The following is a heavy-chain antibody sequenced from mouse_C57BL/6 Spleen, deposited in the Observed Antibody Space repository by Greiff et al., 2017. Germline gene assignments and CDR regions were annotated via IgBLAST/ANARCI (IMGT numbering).Heavy chain of an antibody. CDR2: IDPANGNT. Sequence: VQLKESVAELVRPGASVKLSCTASGFNIKNTYMHWVKQRPEQGLEWIGRIDPANGNTKYAPKFQGKATITADTSSNTAYLQLSSLTSEDTAIYYCAGGYYGSIYVSYYAMDYWGQGTSVTVSS. CDR1: GFNIKNTY. J-gene: IGHJ4*01. D-gene: IGHD1-1*01. V-gene: IGHV14-3*01. CDR3: AGGYYGSIYVSYYAMDY.